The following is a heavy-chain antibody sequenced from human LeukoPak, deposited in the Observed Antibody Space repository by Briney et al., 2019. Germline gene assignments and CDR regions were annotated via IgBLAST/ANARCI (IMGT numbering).Heavy chain of an antibody. CDR1: GVSFNDYY. CDR2: INHSGYT. Sequence: SETLSLTCAVSGVSFNDYYWSWVRQTPGKGLEWIGEINHSGYTNDSPSLKSRVTLSIDTSRKQFSLNLRSVTVADTGIYYCTRMTTGPDYWGQGTLVTVSS. J-gene: IGHJ4*02. CDR3: TRMTTGPDY. D-gene: IGHD4-17*01. V-gene: IGHV4-34*01.